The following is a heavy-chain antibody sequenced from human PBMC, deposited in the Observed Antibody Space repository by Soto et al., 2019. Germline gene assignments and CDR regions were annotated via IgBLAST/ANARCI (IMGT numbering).Heavy chain of an antibody. Sequence: SVKVSCKASGGTLNNYAINWVRQAPGQGLEWMGGILPVSAPPDYAQKFQGRVSITADHSTSTVYMELSRLKSDDTAVYLCATDSNYDVSNSFWGQGTLVTVSS. D-gene: IGHD3-3*01. CDR2: ILPVSAPP. J-gene: IGHJ4*02. V-gene: IGHV1-69*13. CDR3: ATDSNYDVSNSF. CDR1: GGTLNNYA.